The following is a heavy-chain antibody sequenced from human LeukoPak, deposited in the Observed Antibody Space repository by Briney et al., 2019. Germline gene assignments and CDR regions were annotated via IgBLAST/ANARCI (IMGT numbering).Heavy chain of an antibody. CDR1: RVTFSSYA. D-gene: IGHD5-12*01. V-gene: IGHV3-23*01. CDR2: ISGSGGST. J-gene: IGHJ4*01. Sequence: PLGPPRLSCAPSRVTFSSYAMSSGRQTPRKGLEWVSAISGSGGSTYYADSVKGRFTISRDNSKNTLYLQMNSLRAEDTAVYYCAKVEWLRSPGAYWGHGTLFTVSP. CDR3: AKVEWLRSPGAY.